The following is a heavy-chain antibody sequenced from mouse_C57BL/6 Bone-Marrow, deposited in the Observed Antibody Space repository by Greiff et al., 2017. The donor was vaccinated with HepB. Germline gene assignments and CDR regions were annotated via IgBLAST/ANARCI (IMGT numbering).Heavy chain of an antibody. J-gene: IGHJ4*01. CDR3: ARLKGLLPYAMDY. CDR1: GYSITSDY. Sequence: EVMLVESGPGLAKPSQTLSLTCSVTGYSITSDYWNWIRKFPGNKLEYMGYISYSGSTYYNPSLKSRISITRDTSKNQYYLQLNSVTTEDTATYYCARLKGLLPYAMDYWGQGTSVTVSS. CDR2: ISYSGST. V-gene: IGHV3-8*01. D-gene: IGHD2-13*01.